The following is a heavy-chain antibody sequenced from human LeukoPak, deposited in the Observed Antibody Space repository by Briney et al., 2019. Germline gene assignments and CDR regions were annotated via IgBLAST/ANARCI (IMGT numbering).Heavy chain of an antibody. CDR2: INSDGSST. J-gene: IGHJ3*02. Sequence: GGSLRLSCAASGFTVSSNYMSWVRQAPGKGLVWVSRINSDGSSTSYADSVKGRFTISRDNAKNTLYLQMNSLRAEDTAVYYCARDSQRWAADARAVSNAFDIWGQGTMVTVSS. CDR1: GFTVSSNY. D-gene: IGHD4-23*01. CDR3: ARDSQRWAADARAVSNAFDI. V-gene: IGHV3-74*01.